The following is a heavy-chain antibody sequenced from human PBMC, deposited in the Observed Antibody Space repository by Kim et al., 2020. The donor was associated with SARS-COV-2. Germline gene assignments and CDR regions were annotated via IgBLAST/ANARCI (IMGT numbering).Heavy chain of an antibody. D-gene: IGHD4-4*01. CDR2: INHSGSA. V-gene: IGHV4-34*01. J-gene: IGHJ4*02. CDR3: ATTQGY. CDR1: GGSFSGYY. Sequence: SETLSLTCAVYGGSFSGYYWNWIRQPPGKGLEWIGEINHSGSANYNPSLTSRVTISVDTSKNQISLNLNSVTAADTAEYYGATTQGYWGQGTLVTVSS.